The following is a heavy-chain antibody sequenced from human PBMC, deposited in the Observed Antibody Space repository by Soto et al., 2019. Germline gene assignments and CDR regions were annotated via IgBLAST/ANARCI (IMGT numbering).Heavy chain of an antibody. CDR1: GASISSHY. D-gene: IGHD5-12*01. CDR3: ARLDRYDHYFDH. J-gene: IGHJ4*02. CDR2: VYYSGST. Sequence: PSETLSLTSTVAGASISSHYWSWIRQPAGQGLEWIGYVYYSGSTNYNPSLKSRVTISVDTSKSQFSLRLSSVTAADTAVYFCARLDRYDHYFDHWGQGALVPASP. V-gene: IGHV4-59*08.